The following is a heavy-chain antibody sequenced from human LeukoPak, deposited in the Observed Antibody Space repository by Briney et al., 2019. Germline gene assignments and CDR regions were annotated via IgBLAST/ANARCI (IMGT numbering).Heavy chain of an antibody. Sequence: KSSETLSLTCTVSDGSISLYYWSWIRQPPGKGLEWIGYIYHSGSTYYNPSLKSRVTISVDRSKNQFSLKLSSVTAADTAVYYCARRGLEWELYFDYWGQGTLVTVSS. CDR2: IYHSGST. D-gene: IGHD1-26*01. J-gene: IGHJ4*02. CDR3: ARRGLEWELYFDY. CDR1: DGSISLYY. V-gene: IGHV4-59*12.